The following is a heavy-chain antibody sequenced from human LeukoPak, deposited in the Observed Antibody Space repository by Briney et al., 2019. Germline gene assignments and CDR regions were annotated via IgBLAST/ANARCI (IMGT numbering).Heavy chain of an antibody. Sequence: GGSLRLSCAASGFTFDDYGMSWVRQAPGKGLEWVSDINWNGGSTDYADSVKGRFTISRDNSKNTLYLQMNSLRAEDTAVYYCAKGGYASFFDYWGQGTLVTVSS. CDR3: AKGGYASFFDY. V-gene: IGHV3-20*04. D-gene: IGHD5-12*01. CDR2: INWNGGST. CDR1: GFTFDDYG. J-gene: IGHJ4*02.